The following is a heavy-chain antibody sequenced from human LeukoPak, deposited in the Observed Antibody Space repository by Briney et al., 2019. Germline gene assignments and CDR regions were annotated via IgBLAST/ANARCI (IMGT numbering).Heavy chain of an antibody. D-gene: IGHD3-10*01. Sequence: SETLSLTCAVSGGSISSSNWWSWVRQPPGKGLEWIGEIYHSGSTNYNPSLKSRVTISVDKSKNQFSLKLSSVTAADTAVYYCARQGSYSNAIGLGYWGQGTLVTVSS. CDR2: IYHSGST. J-gene: IGHJ4*02. CDR3: ARQGSYSNAIGLGY. V-gene: IGHV4-4*02. CDR1: GGSISSSNW.